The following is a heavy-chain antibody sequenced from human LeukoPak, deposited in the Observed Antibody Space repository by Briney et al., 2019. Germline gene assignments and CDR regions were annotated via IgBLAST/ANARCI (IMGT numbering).Heavy chain of an antibody. D-gene: IGHD3-16*02. V-gene: IGHV3-23*01. Sequence: GGSLSLSFAASGFPFSSYAMSWVRPAPGKGLGWVSAISGSGGSTYYADSVKGRFTISRDNSKNTLYLQMNSLRAEDTAVYYCAKSDDYVWGSYRPFDYWGQGTLVTVSS. CDR3: AKSDDYVWGSYRPFDY. CDR2: ISGSGGST. CDR1: GFPFSSYA. J-gene: IGHJ4*02.